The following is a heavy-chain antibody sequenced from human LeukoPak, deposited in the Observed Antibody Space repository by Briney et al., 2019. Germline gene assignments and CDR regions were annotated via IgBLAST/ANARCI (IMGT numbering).Heavy chain of an antibody. Sequence: SESLSLTCAVDGGSFSSYYWSWIRQPPGKGLEWVGEINHSGSTNYNPCLKRRVTISVKTSKNQFSLKLGSVTAADTAVYYFGRRPRRGYYFNYWGEGTLVTVSS. J-gene: IGHJ4*02. CDR1: GGSFSSYY. V-gene: IGHV4-34*01. CDR3: GRRPRRGYYFNY. CDR2: INHSGST.